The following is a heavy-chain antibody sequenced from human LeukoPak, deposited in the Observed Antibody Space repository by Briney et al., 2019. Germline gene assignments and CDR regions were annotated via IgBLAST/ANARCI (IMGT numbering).Heavy chain of an antibody. V-gene: IGHV4-61*01. CDR2: IYYSGST. Sequence: PSETLSLTCTVSGGSISSGSYYWSWIRQPPGKGLEWIGYIYYSGSTNYNPSLKSRVTISVDTSKNQFSLKLSSVTAADTAVYYCARITHANLYYYYYYMDVWGKGTTVTVSS. CDR1: GGSISSGSYY. J-gene: IGHJ6*03. D-gene: IGHD3-16*01. CDR3: ARITHANLYYYYYYMDV.